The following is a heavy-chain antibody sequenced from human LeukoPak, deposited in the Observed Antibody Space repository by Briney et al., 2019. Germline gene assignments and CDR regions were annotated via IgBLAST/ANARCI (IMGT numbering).Heavy chain of an antibody. Sequence: GGSLKISCKGSGYSFTSYWIGWVRQMPGKGLEWMGIIYPGDSDTRYSPSFQGQVTISADKSISTAYLQWSSLKASDTAMYYCARSQLGMFDAFDIWGQGTMVTVSS. V-gene: IGHV5-51*01. D-gene: IGHD7-27*01. CDR3: ARSQLGMFDAFDI. CDR1: GYSFTSYW. J-gene: IGHJ3*02. CDR2: IYPGDSDT.